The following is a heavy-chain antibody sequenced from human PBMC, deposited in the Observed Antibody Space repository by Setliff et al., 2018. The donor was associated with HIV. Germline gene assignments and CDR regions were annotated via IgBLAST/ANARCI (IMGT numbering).Heavy chain of an antibody. CDR2: IYYTGTT. CDR1: GGSISNHF. V-gene: IGHV4-59*08. CDR3: ARHLESSGLHGRVFDL. D-gene: IGHD6-19*01. Sequence: SETLSLTCTVPGGSISNHFWSWIRQPPGKGLEWIGHIYYTGTTNYNTSLKSRVTISIDTSKSQFSLRLRSVTAADTALHYCARHLESSGLHGRVFDLWGPGSLVTVSS. J-gene: IGHJ4*02.